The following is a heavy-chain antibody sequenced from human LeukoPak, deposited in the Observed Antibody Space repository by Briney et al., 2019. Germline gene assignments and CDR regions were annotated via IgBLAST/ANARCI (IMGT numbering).Heavy chain of an antibody. CDR1: GFTFSDYY. D-gene: IGHD3-10*01. CDR3: ARAPITMVRGSWFDP. Sequence: GGSLRLSCAASGFTFSDYYMSWIRQAPGKGLEWVSYISSSGSTIYYADSVKGRFTISRDNAKNSLYLQMNSLRAEDTAVYYCARAPITMVRGSWFDPWGQGTLVTVSS. CDR2: ISSSGSTI. V-gene: IGHV3-11*04. J-gene: IGHJ5*02.